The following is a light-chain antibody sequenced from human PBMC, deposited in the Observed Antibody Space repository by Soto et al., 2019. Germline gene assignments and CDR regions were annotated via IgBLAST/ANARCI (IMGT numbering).Light chain of an antibody. Sequence: QSVLTQPPSVSATPGQTVAISCSGSSSNIGNNYVSWYRQFPGIAPQLLIYDNDKRPSGIPDRFSGSKSGTSATLGITGLQTGDEADYYCGTWDSSLSVGVFGGGTKVTVL. CDR1: SSNIGNNY. CDR3: GTWDSSLSVGV. V-gene: IGLV1-51*01. J-gene: IGLJ2*01. CDR2: DND.